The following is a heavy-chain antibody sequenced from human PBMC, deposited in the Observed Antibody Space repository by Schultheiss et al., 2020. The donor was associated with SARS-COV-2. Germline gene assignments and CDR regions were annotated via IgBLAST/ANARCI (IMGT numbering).Heavy chain of an antibody. CDR2: INSGGSST. CDR3: ARLSGSYYAGY. V-gene: IGHV3-74*01. Sequence: GGSLRLSCAASGFSFSSYWMHWVRQAPGKGLVWVSCINSGGSSTSYADSVKGRFTISRDNAKNSLYLQMNSLRAEDTAVYYCARLSGSYYAGYWGQGTLVTVSS. CDR1: GFSFSSYW. D-gene: IGHD1-26*01. J-gene: IGHJ4*02.